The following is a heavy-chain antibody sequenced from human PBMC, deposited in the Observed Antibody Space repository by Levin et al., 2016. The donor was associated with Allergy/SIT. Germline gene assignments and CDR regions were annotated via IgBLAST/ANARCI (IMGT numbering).Heavy chain of an antibody. CDR1: GGSFSGYY. V-gene: IGHV4-34*01. J-gene: IGHJ4*02. D-gene: IGHD3-3*01. Sequence: SETLSLTCAVYGGSFSGYYWSWIRQPPGKGLEWIGEINHSGSTNYNPSLKSRVTISVDTSKNQFSLKLSSVTAADTAVYYCASHYDFWSRRFDYWGQGTLVTVSS. CDR3: ASHYDFWSRRFDY. CDR2: INHSGST.